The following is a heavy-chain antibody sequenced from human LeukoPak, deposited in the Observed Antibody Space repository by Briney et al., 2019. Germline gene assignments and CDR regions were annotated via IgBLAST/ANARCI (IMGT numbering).Heavy chain of an antibody. Sequence: GASVKVSCKASGYTFTSYYMHWVRQAPGQGLEWMGIINPSGGSTSYAQKFQGRVTMTRDTSTSTVYMELSSLRSEDTAVYYCARDMPTYDFWSGPHGPFDYWGQGTLVTVSS. CDR3: ARDMPTYDFWSGPHGPFDY. J-gene: IGHJ4*02. CDR1: GYTFTSYY. CDR2: INPSGGST. V-gene: IGHV1-46*01. D-gene: IGHD3-3*01.